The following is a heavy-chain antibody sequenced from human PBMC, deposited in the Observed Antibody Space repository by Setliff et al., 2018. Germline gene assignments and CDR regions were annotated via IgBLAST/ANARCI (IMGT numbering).Heavy chain of an antibody. CDR1: GYTFAGYY. V-gene: IGHV1-18*04. CDR2: ISPHTGNT. CDR3: SRLVRFCTRTACQRLSGGEF. D-gene: IGHD2-8*01. Sequence: ASVKVSCKASGYTFAGYYMHWVRQAPGQGLEWMGWISPHTGNTYYTPKLHGRVTLTTATSASTAYMELRSLGSDDTAVYYCSRLVRFCTRTACQRLSGGEFWGQGTLVTVSS. J-gene: IGHJ4*02.